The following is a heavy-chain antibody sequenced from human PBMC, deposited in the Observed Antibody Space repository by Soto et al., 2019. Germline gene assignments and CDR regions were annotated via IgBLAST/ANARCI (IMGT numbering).Heavy chain of an antibody. Sequence: QVQLVQSGAEVKKPGSSVKVSCKASGGTFSSYAISWVRQAPGQGLEWMGGIIPIFGTASYAQKFQGRVTITADESTSTAYMELSSLRSEDTAVYYCASSDIVVVPDAISGYYGMDVWGQGTTVTVSS. CDR3: ASSDIVVVPDAISGYYGMDV. CDR2: IIPIFGTA. J-gene: IGHJ6*02. V-gene: IGHV1-69*01. D-gene: IGHD2-2*02. CDR1: GGTFSSYA.